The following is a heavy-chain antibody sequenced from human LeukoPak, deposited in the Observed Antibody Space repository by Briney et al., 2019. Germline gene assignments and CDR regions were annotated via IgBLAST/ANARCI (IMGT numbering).Heavy chain of an antibody. J-gene: IGHJ6*02. CDR3: AKEVTMVRGGNYYYYYGMDV. D-gene: IGHD3-10*01. CDR1: GFTFSSYA. Sequence: PGGSLRLSCAASGFTFSSYAMSWVRQAPGKGLEWVSAISGSGGSTYYADSVKGRFTISRDNSKNTLYLQMNNLRAEDTAVYYCAKEVTMVRGGNYYYYYGMDVWGQGTTVTVSS. CDR2: ISGSGGST. V-gene: IGHV3-23*01.